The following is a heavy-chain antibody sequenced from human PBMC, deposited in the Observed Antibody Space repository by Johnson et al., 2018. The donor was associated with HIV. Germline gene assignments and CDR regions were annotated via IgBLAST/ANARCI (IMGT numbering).Heavy chain of an antibody. CDR1: GLTFSSYA. J-gene: IGHJ3*02. CDR2: ISYDGSNK. D-gene: IGHD6-6*01. CDR3: APIAAHHDAFDI. Sequence: VQLVESGGGVVQPGRSLRLSCAASGLTFSSYAMYCVRQAPGKGLEWVAVISYDGSNKYYADSVKGRFTISRDNSKNTLYLQMNSLRAEDTAVYYCAPIAAHHDAFDIWGQGTMVTVSS. V-gene: IGHV3-30-3*01.